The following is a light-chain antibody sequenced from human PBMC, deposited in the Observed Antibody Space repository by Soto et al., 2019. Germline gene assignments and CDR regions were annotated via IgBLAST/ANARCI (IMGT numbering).Light chain of an antibody. CDR1: QSVSSY. J-gene: IGKJ4*01. CDR2: EAS. V-gene: IGKV3-11*01. CDR3: QQRTDWVT. Sequence: EIVLTQSPATLSLSPGERATLSCRASQSVSSYLAWYQQKPGQAPRLLIYEASNRATGIPARFSGSGSGTDFILTISSLEPEDFAVYYCQQRTDWVTFGGGTKVDIK.